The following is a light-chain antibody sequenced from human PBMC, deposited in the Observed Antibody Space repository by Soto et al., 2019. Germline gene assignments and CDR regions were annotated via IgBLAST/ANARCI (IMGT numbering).Light chain of an antibody. V-gene: IGKV3-11*01. CDR1: QSVSSY. Sequence: EIVLTQSPATLSLSPGERATLSCRASQSVSSYLAWYQLKPGQAPRLLIYDASTRPTGIPARFSGSGSGPGFTLTISSLEPEDFAVYYCQLCSFTFGGGTKLEIK. CDR3: QLCSFT. CDR2: DAS. J-gene: IGKJ4*01.